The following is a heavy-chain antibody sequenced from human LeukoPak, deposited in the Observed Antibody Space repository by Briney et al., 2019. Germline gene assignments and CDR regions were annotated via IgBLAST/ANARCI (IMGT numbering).Heavy chain of an antibody. CDR1: GGSISSGDYY. V-gene: IGHV4-39*07. Sequence: SETLSLTCTVSGGSISSGDYYWSWIRQPPGKGLEWIGSIYHSGSTYYNPSLKSRVTISVDTSKNQFSLKLSSVTAADTAVYYCARDLGYSYGKDYWGQGTLVTVSS. D-gene: IGHD5-18*01. CDR3: ARDLGYSYGKDY. CDR2: IYHSGST. J-gene: IGHJ4*02.